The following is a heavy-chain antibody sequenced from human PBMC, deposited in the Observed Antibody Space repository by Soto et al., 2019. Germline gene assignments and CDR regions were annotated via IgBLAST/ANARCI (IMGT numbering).Heavy chain of an antibody. CDR1: GFSFNNYA. D-gene: IGHD1-26*01. J-gene: IGHJ4*02. Sequence: PGGSLRLSCAASGFSFNNYAMNWVRQAPGKGLEWVSAISGSGGSTYYADSVKGRFTISRDNSKNTLFLQMNSLGAGDTAVYYCVTGLVGPATLGDSWGQGTLVTVSS. CDR2: ISGSGGST. CDR3: VTGLVGPATLGDS. V-gene: IGHV3-23*01.